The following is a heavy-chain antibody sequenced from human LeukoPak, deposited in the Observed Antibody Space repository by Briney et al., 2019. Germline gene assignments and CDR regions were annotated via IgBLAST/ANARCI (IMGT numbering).Heavy chain of an antibody. D-gene: IGHD5-24*01. V-gene: IGHV3-21*01. CDR3: AKQMAVDYSDY. J-gene: IGHJ4*02. Sequence: GGSLRLSCAASGFTFSSYSMNWVRQAPGKGLEWVSSISSSSSYIYYADSVKGRFTISRDNAKNSLYLQMNSLRAEDTAVYYCAKQMAVDYSDYWGQGTLVTVSS. CDR2: ISSSSSYI. CDR1: GFTFSSYS.